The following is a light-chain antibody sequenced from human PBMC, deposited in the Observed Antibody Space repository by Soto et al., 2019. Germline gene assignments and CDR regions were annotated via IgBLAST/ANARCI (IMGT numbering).Light chain of an antibody. J-gene: IGLJ2*01. CDR1: RSNIGSNT. CDR2: SNN. CDR3: AAWDDSLNGPV. Sequence: QSVLTQPTSACGTPGQRVTISCSGSRSNIGSNTVNWYQQLPGTAPKLLIYSNNQRPSGVPDRFSGSKSGTSASLAISGLQSEDEADYYCAAWDDSLNGPVFGGGTKLTVL. V-gene: IGLV1-44*01.